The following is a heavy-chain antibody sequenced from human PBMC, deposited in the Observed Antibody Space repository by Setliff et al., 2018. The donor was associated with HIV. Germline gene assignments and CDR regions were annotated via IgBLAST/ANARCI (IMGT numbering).Heavy chain of an antibody. D-gene: IGHD3-22*01. Sequence: PSETLSLTCTVSGGSISSYYWSWIRQPPGKGLEWIGYINYSGSTNYNPSLKSRVTISVDKSKNQFFLHLSSVTAADRAVYYCARDGRHDSSGYYYAFDIWGQGTMVTVSS. CDR3: ARDGRHDSSGYYYAFDI. CDR2: INYSGST. J-gene: IGHJ3*02. CDR1: GGSISSYY. V-gene: IGHV4-59*12.